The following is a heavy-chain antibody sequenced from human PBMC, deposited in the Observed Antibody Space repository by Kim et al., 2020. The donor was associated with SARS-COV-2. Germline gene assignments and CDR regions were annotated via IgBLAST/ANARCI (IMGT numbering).Heavy chain of an antibody. CDR1: GFTFSDYY. Sequence: LSLTCAASGFTFSDYYMSWIRQAPGKGLEWVSYISSSGTTIYYADSVKGRFTISRDNAKNSLYLQMNSLRAEDTAVYYCARDLIAAAHYFQHWGQGTLVTVSS. CDR3: ARDLIAAAHYFQH. D-gene: IGHD6-13*01. V-gene: IGHV3-11*01. J-gene: IGHJ1*01. CDR2: ISSSGTTI.